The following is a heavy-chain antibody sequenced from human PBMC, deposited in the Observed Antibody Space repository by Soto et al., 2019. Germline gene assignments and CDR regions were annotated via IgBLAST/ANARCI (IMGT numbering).Heavy chain of an antibody. Sequence: SSETLYNTCTVSGGSISSGDYYWPWTRQTPGKGLEWIGYIYYSGSTYYNPSLKSRVTISVDTSKNQFSLKLSSVTAADTAVYYCARYCSGGSCYEGRSSLFDYWGQGTLVTVS. CDR3: ARYCSGGSCYEGRSSLFDY. D-gene: IGHD2-15*01. J-gene: IGHJ4*02. CDR2: IYYSGST. V-gene: IGHV4-30-4*01. CDR1: GGSISSGDYY.